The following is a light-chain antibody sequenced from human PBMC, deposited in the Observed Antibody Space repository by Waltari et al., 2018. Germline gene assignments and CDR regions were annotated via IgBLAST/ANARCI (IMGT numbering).Light chain of an antibody. Sequence: EIQMTQSPSSVSASVGDRVTLTCRAGQDISSALAWYQQKPGQAPNLLIYAVSSLQTGVPSRFSGSGTGTDFTLTINSLQPEDLATYYCQQGSSFPPTFGQGTKVEIK. CDR3: QQGSSFPPT. V-gene: IGKV1-12*01. CDR2: AVS. J-gene: IGKJ1*01. CDR1: QDISSA.